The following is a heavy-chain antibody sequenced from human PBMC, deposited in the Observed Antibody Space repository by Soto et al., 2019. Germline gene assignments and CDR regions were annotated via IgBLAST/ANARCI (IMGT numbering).Heavy chain of an antibody. V-gene: IGHV4-30-2*01. D-gene: IGHD4-17*01. CDR2: IYHSGST. J-gene: IGHJ4*02. CDR1: GGSISSGGYS. Sequence: QLQLQESGSGLVKPSQTLSLTCAVSGGSISSGGYSWSWIRQPPGKGLEWIGYIYHSGSTYYNPSLKGRVTIPVDRSKSQCALKLRSVTAADTAVYYCARGVPVRFDYWGQGTLVTVSS. CDR3: ARGVPVRFDY.